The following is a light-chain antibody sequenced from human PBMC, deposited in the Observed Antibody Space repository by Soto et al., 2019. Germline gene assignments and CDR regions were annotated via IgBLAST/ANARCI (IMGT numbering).Light chain of an antibody. Sequence: DIQMTQSPSSLSASVGDRVTITCRASQSISSYLNWYQQKPGKAPKLLIYASSSLQSGVPSRFSGSGSGTDFTLTISSLQPEDCATYCCQQSYSTPWTFGQGIKVEIK. CDR3: QQSYSTPWT. V-gene: IGKV1-39*01. CDR1: QSISSY. J-gene: IGKJ1*01. CDR2: ASS.